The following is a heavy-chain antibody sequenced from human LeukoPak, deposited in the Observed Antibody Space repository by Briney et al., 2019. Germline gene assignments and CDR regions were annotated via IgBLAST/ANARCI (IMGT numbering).Heavy chain of an antibody. CDR2: INSDGSST. J-gene: IGHJ4*02. CDR3: GSSEDGYIDY. CDR1: GFTFSSYW. V-gene: IGHV3-74*01. D-gene: IGHD2-15*01. Sequence: GGSRRLSCAASGFTFSSYWMHWVRQAPGKGLVWVSRINSDGSSTSYADSVKGRFTISRDNAKNTLYLQMNSLRGEDTAVYYCGSSEDGYIDYWGQGTLVTVSS.